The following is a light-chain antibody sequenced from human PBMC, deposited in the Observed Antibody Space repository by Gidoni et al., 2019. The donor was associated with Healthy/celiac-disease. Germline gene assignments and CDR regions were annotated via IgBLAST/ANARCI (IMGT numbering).Light chain of an antibody. V-gene: IGLV1-44*01. CDR3: AAWDDSLNGPV. J-gene: IGLJ3*02. CDR1: SSNIGSNT. CDR2: SNN. Sequence: QSVLTPPPSASGTPGHRVTISCSGSSSNIGSNTVNWYQQPPGTAPKLLIYSNNQRPSGVPDRFSGSKSGTSASLAISGLQSEDEADYYCAAWDDSLNGPVFGGGTKLTVL.